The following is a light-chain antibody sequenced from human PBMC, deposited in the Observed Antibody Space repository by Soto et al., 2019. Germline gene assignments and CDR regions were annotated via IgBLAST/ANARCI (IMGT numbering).Light chain of an antibody. V-gene: IGKV3-20*01. CDR1: ETVGSSF. CDR3: HQYGSYPLT. CDR2: GAS. J-gene: IGKJ4*01. Sequence: EVVLTQSPGTLSLSPGERATLSCRASETVGSSFLAWYQQRPGQAPRLLMYGASTRAAGIPDRFSGGGSGAYFTLTINRLEPEDFAVYYCHQYGSYPLTFGGGTKVEIK.